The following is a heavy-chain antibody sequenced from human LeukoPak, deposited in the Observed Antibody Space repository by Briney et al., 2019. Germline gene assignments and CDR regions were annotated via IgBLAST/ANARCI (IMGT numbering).Heavy chain of an antibody. V-gene: IGHV4-61*02. Sequence: PSQTLSLTCTVSGGSISSGSYYWSWIRQPAGKGLEWIGRIYTSGSTNYNPSLKSRVTISVDTSKNQFSLKLSSVTAADTAVYYCASAYGYYLSWNAFDIWGQGTMVTVSS. J-gene: IGHJ3*02. CDR2: IYTSGST. CDR3: ASAYGYYLSWNAFDI. D-gene: IGHD3-22*01. CDR1: GGSISSGSYY.